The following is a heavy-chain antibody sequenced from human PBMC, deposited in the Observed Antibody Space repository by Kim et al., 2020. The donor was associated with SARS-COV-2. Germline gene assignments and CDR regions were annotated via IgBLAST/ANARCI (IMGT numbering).Heavy chain of an antibody. V-gene: IGHV3-30-3*01. J-gene: IGHJ6*02. CDR2: ISYDGSNK. D-gene: IGHD4-4*01. CDR1: GFSISPYA. CDR3: AREEGGDYNNYRGLYYYYYGMDV. Sequence: GGSLRLSCAASGFSISPYAMHWVRQAPGKGLEWVAVISYDGSNKYYADFVKGRFTISRDNSRNTLYLQMNSLTVEDTAVYYCAREEGGDYNNYRGLYYYYYGMDVWGQGTTVTVSS.